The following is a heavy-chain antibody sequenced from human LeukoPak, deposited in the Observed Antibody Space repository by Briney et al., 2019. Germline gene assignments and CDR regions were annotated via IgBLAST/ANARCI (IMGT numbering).Heavy chain of an antibody. Sequence: GGSVKVSCVASGFTFTSYGMHWVRQAPGQGLEWVGIIKPSGGNKNYAHYFQGRVTMTRDTSTSTLYLALNSLRAEDTDVYYCAKPMHRCGTVVAYWGQGTPVTVSS. D-gene: IGHD1-14*01. CDR3: AKPMHRCGTVVAY. J-gene: IGHJ4*02. V-gene: IGHV1-46*01. CDR2: IKPSGGNK. CDR1: GFTFTSYG.